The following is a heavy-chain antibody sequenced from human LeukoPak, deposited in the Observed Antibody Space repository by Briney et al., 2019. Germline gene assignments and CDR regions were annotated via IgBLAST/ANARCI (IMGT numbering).Heavy chain of an antibody. CDR3: ATLLLGAMTTVTLADY. J-gene: IGHJ4*02. CDR1: GFTFSNYS. CDR2: ISSSGSYI. D-gene: IGHD4-17*01. Sequence: GGSLRLSCAASGFTFSNYSMNWVRQAPGKGLECVSSISSSGSYIYYADSVKGRFTISRDNAKNSAYLQMNSLRAEDTAVYYCATLLLGAMTTVTLADYWGQGTLVTVSS. V-gene: IGHV3-21*01.